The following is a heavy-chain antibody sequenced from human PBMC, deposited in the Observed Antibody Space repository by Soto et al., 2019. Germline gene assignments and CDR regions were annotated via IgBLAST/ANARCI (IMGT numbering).Heavy chain of an antibody. Sequence: ASVKVSCKASGGTFSSYAISWVRQAPGQGLEWMGGIIPIFGTANYAQKFQGRVTITADESTSTAYMELSSLRSEDTAVYYCALEDIVVVPAAINYYYYGMDVWGQGTTVTVS. CDR3: ALEDIVVVPAAINYYYYGMDV. V-gene: IGHV1-69*13. CDR1: GGTFSSYA. D-gene: IGHD2-2*02. J-gene: IGHJ6*02. CDR2: IIPIFGTA.